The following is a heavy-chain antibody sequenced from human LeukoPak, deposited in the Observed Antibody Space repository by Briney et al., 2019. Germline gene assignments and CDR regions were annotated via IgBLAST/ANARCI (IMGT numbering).Heavy chain of an antibody. J-gene: IGHJ5*02. D-gene: IGHD3-22*01. CDR1: GFTFSSYW. V-gene: IGHV3-74*01. CDR3: ASDLYYYDSSGYHS. CDR2: INTDGSTT. Sequence: GGSLRLSCTVSGFTFSSYWMHWVRQAPGMGLVWVSRINTDGSTTSYADSVKGRFTISRDNAKNSLSLQMNSLRAEDTAVYYCASDLYYYDSSGYHSWGQGTLVTVSS.